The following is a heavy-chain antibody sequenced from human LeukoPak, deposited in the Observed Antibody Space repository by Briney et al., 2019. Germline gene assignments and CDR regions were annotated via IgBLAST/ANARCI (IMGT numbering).Heavy chain of an antibody. CDR1: GGSISGYY. V-gene: IGHV4-59*01. J-gene: IGHJ5*02. CDR3: GRHSWSSNGWFDP. Sequence: SSETLSLTCTVSGGSISGYYWSWIRQPPGKGLEWIGYIHYSGSTNYNPSLKSRVTMSVDMSKSQFSLKLSSATAADTAMYYCGRHSWSSNGWFDPWGQGTLVTVSS. CDR2: IHYSGST. D-gene: IGHD2-8*02.